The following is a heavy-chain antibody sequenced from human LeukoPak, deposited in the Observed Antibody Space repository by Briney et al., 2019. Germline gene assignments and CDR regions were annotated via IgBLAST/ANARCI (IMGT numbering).Heavy chain of an antibody. D-gene: IGHD3-3*01. V-gene: IGHV3-20*04. CDR2: VNGNVGST. J-gene: IGHJ3*02. Sequence: GGSLRLSCAASGFTFDDYGMSWVRQAPGKGREGASGVNGNVGSTGYADSVQGRFTLSRDNAKNSLYLQMTSLRAEDTALYYCARALRTDFWSGYSDGNDAFDIWGQGTMVTVSS. CDR1: GFTFDDYG. CDR3: ARALRTDFWSGYSDGNDAFDI.